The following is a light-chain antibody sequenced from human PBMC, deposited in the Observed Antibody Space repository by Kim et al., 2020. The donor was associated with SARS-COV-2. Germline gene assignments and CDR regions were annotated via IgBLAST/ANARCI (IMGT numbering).Light chain of an antibody. Sequence: EIVLTQSPGTLSLSPEERATLSCRASQSVSSSYLAWYQQKPGQAPRLLIYGASSRATGIPDRFSDSGSGTDFTLTISRLEPEDFAVYYCQQYGSSPLYSFGQGTKLEI. V-gene: IGKV3-20*01. CDR1: QSVSSSY. CDR2: GAS. J-gene: IGKJ2*03. CDR3: QQYGSSPLYS.